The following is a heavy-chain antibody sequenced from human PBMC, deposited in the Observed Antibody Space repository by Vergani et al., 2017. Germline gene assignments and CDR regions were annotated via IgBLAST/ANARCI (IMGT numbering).Heavy chain of an antibody. CDR2: IKSKTDGGTA. J-gene: IGHJ4*02. Sequence: EVQLVESGGGLVKPGGSLRLSCAAPGFTFSNAWMSWVRQAPGKGLEWVGRIKSKTDGGTADYAAPVKGRFTISRGDSKNTLYLQMTGLKTEDTAVYYCITGDIVGVPAALKDYFDYWGQGTLVTVSS. CDR1: GFTFSNAW. CDR3: ITGDIVGVPAALKDYFDY. D-gene: IGHD2-2*01. V-gene: IGHV3-15*01.